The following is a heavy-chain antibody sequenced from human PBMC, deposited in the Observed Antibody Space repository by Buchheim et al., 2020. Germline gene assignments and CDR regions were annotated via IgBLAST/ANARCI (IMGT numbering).Heavy chain of an antibody. CDR3: SLSLNY. D-gene: IGHD3-10*01. J-gene: IGHJ4*02. Sequence: EVQLVESGGGLVQPGGSLRLSCAASGFTFSDSWMDWVRQAPGKGLEWVANISPDGSERYYVDSVKGRFFISRDNTKNSLVLQMNSLRAEDTGVYYCSLSLNYWGRGTL. V-gene: IGHV3-7*01. CDR2: ISPDGSER. CDR1: GFTFSDSW.